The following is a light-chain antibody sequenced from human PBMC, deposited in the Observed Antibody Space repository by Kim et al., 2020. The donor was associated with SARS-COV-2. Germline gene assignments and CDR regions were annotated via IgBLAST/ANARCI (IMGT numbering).Light chain of an antibody. V-gene: IGLV2-11*01. CDR2: DVN. CDR1: SSDVGGYNF. CDR3: CSYAGSYTLV. Sequence: GPSVTVSCTGTSSDVGGYNFVSWYQQHPGKAPKLMIYDVNKRPSGVPDRFSGSKSGNTASLTISGLQAEDEADYYCCSYAGSYTLVFGGGTQLTVL. J-gene: IGLJ2*01.